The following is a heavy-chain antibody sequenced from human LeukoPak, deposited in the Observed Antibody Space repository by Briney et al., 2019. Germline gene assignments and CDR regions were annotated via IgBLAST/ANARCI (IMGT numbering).Heavy chain of an antibody. J-gene: IGHJ4*02. CDR2: INPNSGGT. D-gene: IGHD4-17*01. CDR3: AREHLYDYGDYPPFDY. V-gene: IGHV1-2*02. CDR1: GYTFTGYY. Sequence: ASVKVSCKASGYTFTGYYMHWVRQAPGQGLEWMGWINPNSGGTNYAQKFQGRVTMTRDTSISTAYMELSRLRSDDTAVYYCAREHLYDYGDYPPFDYWGQGTLVTVSS.